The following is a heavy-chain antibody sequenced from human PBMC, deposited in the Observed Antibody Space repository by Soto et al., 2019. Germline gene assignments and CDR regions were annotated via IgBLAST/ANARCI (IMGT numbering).Heavy chain of an antibody. D-gene: IGHD3-22*01. CDR2: ISYDGSNK. Sequence: GGSLRLSCAASGFTFSSYAMHWVRQAPGKGLEWVAVISYDGSNKYYADSVKGRFTISRDNSKNTLYLQMNSLRAEDTAVYYCARDWEDDSSGYYYGGSPGYWGQGTLVTVSS. J-gene: IGHJ4*02. CDR1: GFTFSSYA. CDR3: ARDWEDDSSGYYYGGSPGY. V-gene: IGHV3-30-3*01.